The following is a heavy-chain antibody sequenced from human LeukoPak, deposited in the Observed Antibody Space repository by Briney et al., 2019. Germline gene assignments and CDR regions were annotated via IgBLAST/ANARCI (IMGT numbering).Heavy chain of an antibody. CDR2: IRPGGEDT. D-gene: IGHD5-12*01. CDR3: ARAGFRGYGGLFDN. Sequence: PGGSLRLSCSGSGFTLSNFDMNWVRQAPGKGRDWVSAIRPGGEDTFYADSVKGRFTISRDNSKNMLYLQMASLRAEDTAVYYCARAGFRGYGGLFDNWGQGTLVTVSS. V-gene: IGHV3-23*01. J-gene: IGHJ4*02. CDR1: GFTLSNFD.